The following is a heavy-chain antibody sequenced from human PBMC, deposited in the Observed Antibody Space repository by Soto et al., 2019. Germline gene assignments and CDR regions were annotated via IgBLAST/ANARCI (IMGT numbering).Heavy chain of an antibody. CDR3: ARVGALGSSSCFDY. CDR1: GGSFSGHY. D-gene: IGHD6-13*01. Sequence: QVQLQQWGAGLLKPSETLSLTCAVSGGSFSGHYWSWIRQPPGKGLEWIGELNHSGSTNYNPSLKSRVTISGDTSKNQFSLKLSSVTAADTAVYFCARVGALGSSSCFDYWGQGTLVTVSS. CDR2: LNHSGST. J-gene: IGHJ4*02. V-gene: IGHV4-34*01.